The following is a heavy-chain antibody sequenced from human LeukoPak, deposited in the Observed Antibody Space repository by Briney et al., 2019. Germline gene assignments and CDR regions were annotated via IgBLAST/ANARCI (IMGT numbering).Heavy chain of an antibody. V-gene: IGHV4-4*07. J-gene: IGHJ4*02. D-gene: IGHD1-26*01. CDR2: IYTSGST. CDR3: AREGGSGSYHRRVRYFDY. CDR1: GGSISSYY. Sequence: SETLSLTRTVSGGSISSYYWSWIRQPAGKGLEWIGRIYTSGSTNYNPSLKSRVTMSVDTSKNQFSLKLSSVTAADTAVYYCAREGGSGSYHRRVRYFDYWGQGTLVTVSS.